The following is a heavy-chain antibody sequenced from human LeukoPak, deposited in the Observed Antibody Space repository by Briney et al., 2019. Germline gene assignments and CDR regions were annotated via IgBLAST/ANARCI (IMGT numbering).Heavy chain of an antibody. D-gene: IGHD6-6*01. V-gene: IGHV5-51*01. CDR3: ARRSSIAPRLFDY. J-gene: IGHJ4*02. CDR2: IYPGDSNT. Sequence: GESLKISCKASGYSFTTYWIGWVRQMPGKGLEWMGIIYPGDSNTRYSPSFQGQVTISVDKSINTAYLQWHNLKASDTAMYYCARRSSIAPRLFDYWGQGTLVTVSS. CDR1: GYSFTTYW.